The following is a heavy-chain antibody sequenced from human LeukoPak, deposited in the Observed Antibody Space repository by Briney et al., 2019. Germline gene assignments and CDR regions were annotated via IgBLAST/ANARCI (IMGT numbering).Heavy chain of an antibody. J-gene: IGHJ5*02. CDR2: ISSSGGIT. Sequence: RGSLRLTCAASGFIFSDYYMTWIRQAPGKGLEWVSYISSSGGITYYADSVKGRFTISRDNAKNSLYLEMNSLRDDDTAAYFCARTGGAGSPSDTWGQGTLVTVSS. V-gene: IGHV3-11*01. D-gene: IGHD3-10*01. CDR1: GFIFSDYY. CDR3: ARTGGAGSPSDT.